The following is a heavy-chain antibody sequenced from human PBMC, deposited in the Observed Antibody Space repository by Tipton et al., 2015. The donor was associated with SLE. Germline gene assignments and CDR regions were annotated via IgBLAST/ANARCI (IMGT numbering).Heavy chain of an antibody. CDR1: GVFFIGYY. CDR2: IYTSGST. CDR3: ARSRKYPYYIDV. V-gene: IGHV4-59*10. J-gene: IGHJ6*03. Sequence: TLSLTCAVYGVFFIGYYWSWIRQPAGQGLEWIGHIYTSGSTNYNPSLKSRVTISVDTSKNQFSLKLSSVTAADTAVYYCARSRKYPYYIDVWGKGNTVTVSS. D-gene: IGHD6-6*01.